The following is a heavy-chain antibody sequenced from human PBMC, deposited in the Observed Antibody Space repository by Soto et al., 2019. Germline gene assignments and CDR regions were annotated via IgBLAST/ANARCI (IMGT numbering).Heavy chain of an antibody. CDR1: GGTLSNYG. J-gene: IGHJ6*02. CDR2: IIPVFGTA. V-gene: IGHV1-69*12. D-gene: IGHD4-17*01. Sequence: QVQLVQSGAEVKKPGSSVKVSCKASGGTLSNYGVSWVRQAPGQGLEWMGGIIPVFGTANYAHKFQGRLTITGDESTSTVYMDVSSLRSEDTVVYYCAGGDATKITVTTYYGMDVWGQGTTVTVSS. CDR3: AGGDATKITVTTYYGMDV.